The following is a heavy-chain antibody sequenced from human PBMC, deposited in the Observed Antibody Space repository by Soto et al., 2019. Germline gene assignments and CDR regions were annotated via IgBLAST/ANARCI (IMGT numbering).Heavy chain of an antibody. CDR2: INHSGST. CDR1: GGSFSGYY. J-gene: IGHJ4*02. Sequence: KPSETLSLTCAVYGGSFSGYYWSWIRQPPGKGLEWIGEINHSGSTNYNPSLKSRVTISVDTSKNQFSLKLSSVTAADTAVYYCASSQGAADGTDGPMNIRGQGTLVTVPS. D-gene: IGHD6-13*01. CDR3: ASSQGAADGTDGPMNI. V-gene: IGHV4-34*01.